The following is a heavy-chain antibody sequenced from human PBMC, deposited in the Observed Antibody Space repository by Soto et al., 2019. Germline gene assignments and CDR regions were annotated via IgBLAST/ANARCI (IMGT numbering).Heavy chain of an antibody. CDR2: IGTAGDT. CDR1: GFTFSSYD. J-gene: IGHJ6*02. V-gene: IGHV3-13*01. Sequence: GGSLRLSCAASGFTFSSYDMHWVRQATGKGLEWVSAIGTAGDTYYPGSVKGRFTISRENAKNSLYLQMNSLRAGDTAVYYCARGLPAATAYYYYGMDVWGQGTTVTVSS. D-gene: IGHD2-2*01. CDR3: ARGLPAATAYYYYGMDV.